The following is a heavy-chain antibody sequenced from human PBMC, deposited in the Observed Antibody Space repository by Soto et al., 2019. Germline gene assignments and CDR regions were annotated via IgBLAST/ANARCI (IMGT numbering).Heavy chain of an antibody. D-gene: IGHD6-19*01. CDR1: GDSVSSNSAA. Sequence: TLSLTCAISGDSVSSNSAAWTWTRQSPSGGLEWLGRTYYRSKWYSDYGVSVRGRISITPDTSKNQFSLQLDSVTPADTAVYYCARHAVHSSGFTDYWGQGTLVTVSS. J-gene: IGHJ4*02. CDR3: ARHAVHSSGFTDY. CDR2: TYYRSKWYS. V-gene: IGHV6-1*01.